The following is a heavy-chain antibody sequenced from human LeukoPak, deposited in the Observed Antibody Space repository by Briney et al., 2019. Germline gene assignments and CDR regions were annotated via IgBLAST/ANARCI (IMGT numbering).Heavy chain of an antibody. D-gene: IGHD4-17*01. CDR3: TYGDYFDY. CDR2: IKSKTDGGTT. Sequence: PGGSLRLSCIASGFTFSSYAMSWVRQAPGKGLEWVGRIKSKTDGGTTDYAAPVKGRFTISRDDSKNTLYLQMNSLKTEDTAVYYCTYGDYFDYWGQGTLVTVSS. CDR1: GFTFSSYA. V-gene: IGHV3-15*01. J-gene: IGHJ4*02.